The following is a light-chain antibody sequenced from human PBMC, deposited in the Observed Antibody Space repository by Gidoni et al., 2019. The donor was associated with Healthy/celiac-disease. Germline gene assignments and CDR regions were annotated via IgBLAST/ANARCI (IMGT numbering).Light chain of an antibody. CDR2: WAS. CDR3: QQHYSTPPT. J-gene: IGKJ1*01. V-gene: IGKV4-1*01. CDR1: QSVLYSSNNKNY. Sequence: VSLGERATINCKSSQSVLYSSNNKNYLAWYQQKPGQPPKLLIYWASTRESGVPDRFSGSGSGTDFTLTISSLQAEDVAVYYCQQHYSTPPTFGQGTKVEIK.